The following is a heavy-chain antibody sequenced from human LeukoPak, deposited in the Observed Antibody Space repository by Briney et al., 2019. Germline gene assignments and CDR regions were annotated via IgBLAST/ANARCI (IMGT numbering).Heavy chain of an antibody. J-gene: IGHJ3*02. D-gene: IGHD4-17*01. CDR1: GFTFSSYA. V-gene: IGHV3-30-3*01. CDR2: ISYDGSNK. CDR3: ATPMTTYDAFDI. Sequence: GGSLRLSCAASGFTFSSYAMHWVRQAPGKGLEWVAVISYDGSNKYYADSVKGRFTISRDNAKNSLYLQMNSLRAEDTAVYYCATPMTTYDAFDIWGQGTMVTVSS.